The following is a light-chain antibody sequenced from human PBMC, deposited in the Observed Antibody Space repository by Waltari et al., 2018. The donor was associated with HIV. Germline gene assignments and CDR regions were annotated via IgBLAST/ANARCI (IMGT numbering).Light chain of an antibody. CDR3: QQYNSYSRA. Sequence: DIQLTQSPSTLSASVGVRVTITCRASQSISNWLAWYQQKPGKAPKLLIYTASNLESGVPSRFSGSGSGTEFTLTISSLQPDDFATYYCQQYNSYSRAFGQGTKVEIK. CDR2: TAS. V-gene: IGKV1-5*03. J-gene: IGKJ1*01. CDR1: QSISNW.